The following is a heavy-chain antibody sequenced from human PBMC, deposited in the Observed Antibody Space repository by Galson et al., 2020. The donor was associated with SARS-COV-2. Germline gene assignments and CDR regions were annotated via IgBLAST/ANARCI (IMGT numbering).Heavy chain of an antibody. CDR2: ISSSSAKV. CDR3: ARESPAFDI. J-gene: IGHJ3*02. Sequence: GESLKISCAASGFSFSTYGMNWVRQGPGKGLEWVSYISSSSAKVVYADSVRGRFTISRDDAKNSLHLQMNSLRDEDTAVYYCARESPAFDIWSQGTMVTVA. V-gene: IGHV3-48*02. CDR1: GFSFSTYG.